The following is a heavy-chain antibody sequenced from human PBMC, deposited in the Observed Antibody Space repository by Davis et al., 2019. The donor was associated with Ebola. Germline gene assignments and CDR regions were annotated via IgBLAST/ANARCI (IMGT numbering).Heavy chain of an antibody. D-gene: IGHD1-26*01. CDR3: AKLRSHDYSDSSDDFYLDL. V-gene: IGHV3-30*18. J-gene: IGHJ2*01. Sequence: GGSLRLSCVASGFTFTTSTMHWVRQAPGKGLEWVALISSDGSKEYYADSVEGRFTISKGNSKNTLYLHMNALTAEDTALYYCAKLRSHDYSDSSDDFYLDLWGRGTLVTVSS. CDR1: GFTFTTST. CDR2: ISSDGSKE.